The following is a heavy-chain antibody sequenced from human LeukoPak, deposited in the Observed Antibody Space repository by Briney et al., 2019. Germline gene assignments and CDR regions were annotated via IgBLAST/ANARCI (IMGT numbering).Heavy chain of an antibody. Sequence: SETLSLTCAVYGGSFSGYYWSWIRQPPGKGLEWIGEINHSGSTNYNPSLKSRVTISVDTSKNQFSLKLSSVTAADTAVYYCASGGGLIVGATTIFDYWGQGTLVTVSS. CDR1: GGSFSGYY. V-gene: IGHV4-34*01. CDR3: ASGGGLIVGATTIFDY. CDR2: INHSGST. D-gene: IGHD1-26*01. J-gene: IGHJ4*02.